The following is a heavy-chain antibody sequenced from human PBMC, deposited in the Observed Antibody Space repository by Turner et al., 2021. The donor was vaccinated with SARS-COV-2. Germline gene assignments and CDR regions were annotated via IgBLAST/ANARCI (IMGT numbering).Heavy chain of an antibody. J-gene: IGHJ4*02. D-gene: IGHD5-18*01. CDR2: IYYSGST. CDR3: ASPDTAMVTWPQGFDY. CDR1: GGSISSSSYY. Sequence: QLQLQESGPGLVKPSETLSLTCSVSGGSISSSSYYCGWIRQPPGKGLEWIGSIYYSGSTYYTPSLKSRVTISVDTSKNQFSLKLSSVTAADTAVYYCASPDTAMVTWPQGFDYWGQGTLVTVSS. V-gene: IGHV4-39*01.